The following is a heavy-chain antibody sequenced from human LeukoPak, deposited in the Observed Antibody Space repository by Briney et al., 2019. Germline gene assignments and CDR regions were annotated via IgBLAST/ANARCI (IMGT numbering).Heavy chain of an antibody. Sequence: SETLSLTCTVSGGSISSSSYYWGWIRQPPGKGLEWIGSIYYSGSTYYNPSLKSRVTISVDTSKNQFSLKLSSVTAADTAVYYCASSDLRELLPQNYWGQGTLVTVSS. J-gene: IGHJ4*02. D-gene: IGHD2-15*01. CDR1: GGSISSSSYY. CDR3: ASSDLRELLPQNY. CDR2: IYYSGST. V-gene: IGHV4-39*07.